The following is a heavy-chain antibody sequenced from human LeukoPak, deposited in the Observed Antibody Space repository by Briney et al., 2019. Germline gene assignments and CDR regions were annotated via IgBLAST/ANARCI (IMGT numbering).Heavy chain of an antibody. J-gene: IGHJ4*02. CDR3: AKGRAKATVTAGDQ. CDR2: ISGSAGST. D-gene: IGHD4-17*01. Sequence: PGGSLRLSCAASGFTFSSYAMSWVRQAPGKGLEWVSAISGSAGSTHYADSVKGRFTISRDNSKNTLYLQMDSLRADDTAVYYCAKGRAKATVTAGDQWGQGTLATVSS. V-gene: IGHV3-23*01. CDR1: GFTFSSYA.